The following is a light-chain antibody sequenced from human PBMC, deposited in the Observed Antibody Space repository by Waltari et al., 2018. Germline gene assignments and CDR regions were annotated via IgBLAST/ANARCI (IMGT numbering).Light chain of an antibody. CDR3: QSYDSSGHYV. CDR2: GNT. V-gene: IGLV1-40*01. CDR1: SSNIGAGYE. J-gene: IGLJ1*01. Sequence: QSVLTQQPSVSGAPGERVTISCTGSSSNIGAGYEVHWYQQVPGTAPKLLIYGNTNRPSGVPDRVSGSKSGTSASLAITGLQAEDESDYYCQSYDSSGHYVFGSGTKVTVL.